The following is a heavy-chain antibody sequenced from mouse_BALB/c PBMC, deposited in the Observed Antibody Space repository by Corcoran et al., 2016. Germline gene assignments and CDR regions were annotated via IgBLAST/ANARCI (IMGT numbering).Heavy chain of an antibody. CDR3: AREGSDGYFVRYYYFDY. V-gene: IGHV1S136*01. D-gene: IGHD2-3*01. J-gene: IGHJ2*01. CDR2: INPYNDGT. CDR1: GYTFTSYV. Sequence: EVQLQQSGPELVKPGASVKMSCKASGYTFTSYVMHWVKQKPGQGLEWIGYINPYNDGTKYNEKFKGKATLTSDRSSSTAYMELRSLTSDDAAVYYCAREGSDGYFVRYYYFDYWGQGTTLTVSS.